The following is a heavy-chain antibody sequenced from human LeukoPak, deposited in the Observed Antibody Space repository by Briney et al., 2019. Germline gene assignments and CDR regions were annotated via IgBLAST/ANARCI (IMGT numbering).Heavy chain of an antibody. CDR2: IYYSGST. D-gene: IGHD2-2*01. CDR3: ARAPLGYCSSTSCYREYYFDY. J-gene: IGHJ4*02. CDR1: GGSISSGGYY. Sequence: MASETLSLTCTVSGGSISSGGYYWSWIRQRPGKGLEWIGYIYYSGSTYYNPSLKSRVTISVDTSKNQFSLKLSSVTAADTAVYYCARAPLGYCSSTSCYREYYFDYWGQGTLVTVSS. V-gene: IGHV4-31*03.